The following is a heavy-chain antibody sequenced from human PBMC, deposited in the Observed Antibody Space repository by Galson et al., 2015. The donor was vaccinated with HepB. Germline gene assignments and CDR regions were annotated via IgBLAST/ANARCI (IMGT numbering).Heavy chain of an antibody. J-gene: IGHJ3*02. D-gene: IGHD3-10*01. CDR3: ARVGPRPLVRGVIGAFDI. V-gene: IGHV3-53*04. CDR1: GFTVSSNY. CDR2: IYSGGST. Sequence: SLRLSCAASGFTVSSNYMSWVRQAPGKGLEWVSVIYSGGSTYYADSVKGRFTISRHNSKNTLYLQMNSLRAEDTAVYYCARVGPRPLVRGVIGAFDIWGQGTMVTVSS.